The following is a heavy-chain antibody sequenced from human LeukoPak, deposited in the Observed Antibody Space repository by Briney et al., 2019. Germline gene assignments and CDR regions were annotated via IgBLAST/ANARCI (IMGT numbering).Heavy chain of an antibody. Sequence: GGSLRLSCAASGFTFSNYWMSRVRQAPGKGLEWVANIRQRGSDKYYVDSVKGRFTISRDNAENSLYLQVNSLRAEDTAVYYCARGRYGGNSYYFDHWGQGTLVTVSS. V-gene: IGHV3-7*01. CDR3: ARGRYGGNSYYFDH. CDR2: IRQRGSDK. CDR1: GFTFSNYW. D-gene: IGHD4-23*01. J-gene: IGHJ4*02.